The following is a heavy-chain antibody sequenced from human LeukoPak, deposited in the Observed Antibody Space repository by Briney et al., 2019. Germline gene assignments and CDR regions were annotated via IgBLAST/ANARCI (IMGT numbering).Heavy chain of an antibody. CDR3: XXXDCXSSGCRRVDY. Sequence: GGSLRLSCAASGFTFSSYAMTWFRQPPGKGLEWVSTLTDSGSTTFYADSVKGRLTISRDNSKSTLYLQMNSLRAEDTAIYYXXXXDCXSSGCRRVDYWGQGTLVTVSS. V-gene: IGHV3-23*01. CDR2: LTDSGSTT. D-gene: IGHD2-2*01. J-gene: IGHJ4*02. CDR1: GFTFSSYA.